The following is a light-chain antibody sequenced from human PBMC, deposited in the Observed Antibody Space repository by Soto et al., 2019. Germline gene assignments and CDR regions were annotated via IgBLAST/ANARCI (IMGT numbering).Light chain of an antibody. CDR2: VAS. J-gene: IGKJ1*01. CDR3: QQYGSLPRT. CDR1: QSVSGSF. Sequence: EIGLTQSPGTLSLSPGERATLSCRASQSVSGSFVAWYQQRPGQAPRVLIYVASSRATGISDRYSGSGSATELTLTISRLEPEDFAVYYCQQYGSLPRTFGQGTKVDI. V-gene: IGKV3-20*01.